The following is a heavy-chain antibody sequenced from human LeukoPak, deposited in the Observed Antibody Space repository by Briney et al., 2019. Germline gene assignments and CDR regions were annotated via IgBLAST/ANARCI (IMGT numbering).Heavy chain of an antibody. D-gene: IGHD3-22*01. CDR2: FDPEDGET. J-gene: IGHJ4*02. CDR3: ATDLSYYDSSGYRGY. Sequence: GASVKVSCKVSGYTLTELSMHWVRQAPGKGLEWMGGFDPEDGETIYAQKFQGRVTMTEDTSTDTAYMELSSLRSEDTAVYYCATDLSYYDSSGYRGYWGQGTLVTVSS. V-gene: IGHV1-24*01. CDR1: GYTLTELS.